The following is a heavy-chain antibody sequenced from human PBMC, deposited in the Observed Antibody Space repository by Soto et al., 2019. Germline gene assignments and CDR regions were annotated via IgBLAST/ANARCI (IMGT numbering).Heavy chain of an antibody. D-gene: IGHD2-15*01. J-gene: IGHJ4*02. CDR1: GGSISSSSYY. Sequence: QLQLQESGPGLVKPSETLSLTCTVSGGSISSSSYYWGWIRQPPGKGLEWIGSIYYSGSTYYNPSLKSRVTISVDTSKNQFSLKLRSVPAADTAVYYCATRSGWVVAVDYFDYWGQGTLVTVSS. CDR2: IYYSGST. CDR3: ATRSGWVVAVDYFDY. V-gene: IGHV4-39*01.